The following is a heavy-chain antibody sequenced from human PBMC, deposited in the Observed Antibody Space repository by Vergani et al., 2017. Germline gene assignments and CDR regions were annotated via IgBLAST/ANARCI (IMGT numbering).Heavy chain of an antibody. J-gene: IGHJ6*03. CDR3: ARDGWELLDYFYYMDV. D-gene: IGHD1-26*01. V-gene: IGHV4-30-2*01. CDR2: IYHSGST. CDR1: GGSISSGGYS. Sequence: QLQLQESGSGLVKPSQTLSLTCAVSGGSISSGGYSWSWIRQPPGKGLEWIGYIYHSGSTYYNPSLKSRVTISVDRSKNQFSLKLSSVTAADTAVYYCARDGWELLDYFYYMDVWGKGTTVTVSS.